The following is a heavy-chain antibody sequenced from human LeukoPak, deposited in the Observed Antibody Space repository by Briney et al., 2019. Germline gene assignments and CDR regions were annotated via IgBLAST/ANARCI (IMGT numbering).Heavy chain of an antibody. CDR1: GFAFSSYG. Sequence: GSLRLSCAASGFAFSSYGMHWVRQAPGKGLEWVAFIRYDGTNKYYADSVKGRFTISRDNSKNTLYLQMNSLRAEDTAVYYCAKGGRSSSPRNFQHWGQGILVTVSS. J-gene: IGHJ1*01. D-gene: IGHD6-13*01. CDR2: IRYDGTNK. CDR3: AKGGRSSSPRNFQH. V-gene: IGHV3-30*02.